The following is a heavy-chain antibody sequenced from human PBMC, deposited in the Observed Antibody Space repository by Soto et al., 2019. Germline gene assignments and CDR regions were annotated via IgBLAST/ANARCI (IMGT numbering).Heavy chain of an antibody. Sequence: GGSLRLSCAASGFTFSSYSMNWVRQAPGKGLEWVSYISSSSSTIYYADSVKGRFTISRDNAKNSLYLQMNSLRAEDTAVYYCARGPPFSPILEGGVYYYYYMDVWGKGTTVTVSS. CDR1: GFTFSSYS. CDR2: ISSSSSTI. V-gene: IGHV3-48*01. D-gene: IGHD3-3*01. J-gene: IGHJ6*03. CDR3: ARGPPFSPILEGGVYYYYYMDV.